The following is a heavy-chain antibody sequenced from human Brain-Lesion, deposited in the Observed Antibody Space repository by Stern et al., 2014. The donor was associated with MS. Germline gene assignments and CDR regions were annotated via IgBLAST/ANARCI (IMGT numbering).Heavy chain of an antibody. CDR1: GFTFSSNG. CDR2: INRDGSDT. V-gene: IGHV3-74*02. D-gene: IGHD3-16*01. CDR3: ARGVGDY. J-gene: IGHJ4*02. Sequence: EVQLVESGGGLVQPGGSLRLSCAASGFTFSSNGMPWVRQFPEKGLFWVSQINRDGSDTSYADSVKGRFSISRDNIRNMLYLRMTSLRAEDTAVYYWARGVGDYWGQGARVTVSS.